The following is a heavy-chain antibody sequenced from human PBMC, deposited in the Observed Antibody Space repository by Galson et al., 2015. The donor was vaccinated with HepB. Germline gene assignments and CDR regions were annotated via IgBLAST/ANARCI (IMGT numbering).Heavy chain of an antibody. J-gene: IGHJ5*02. CDR1: GYTFTSYG. Sequence: SVKVSCKASGYTFTSYGISWVRQAPGQGLEWMGWISAYNGNTNYAQKLQGRVTITTDTSTSTAYMELRSLRSDDTAVYYCARDERMTTVTSWWFDPWGQGTLVTVSS. D-gene: IGHD4-17*01. CDR2: ISAYNGNT. CDR3: ARDERMTTVTSWWFDP. V-gene: IGHV1-18*04.